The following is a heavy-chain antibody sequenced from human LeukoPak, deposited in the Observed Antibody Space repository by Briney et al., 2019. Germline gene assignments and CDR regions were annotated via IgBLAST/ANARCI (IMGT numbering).Heavy chain of an antibody. D-gene: IGHD3-9*01. CDR3: ARGYYDILTGYFQERPPDYYGMDV. CDR2: ISYDGSNK. Sequence: PGRSLRLSCAASGFTFSSYAMHWARQAPGKGLEWVAVISYDGSNKYYADSVKGRFTISRDNSKNTLYLQMNSLRAEDTAVYYCARGYYDILTGYFQERPPDYYGMDVWGQGTTVTVSS. J-gene: IGHJ6*02. V-gene: IGHV3-30-3*01. CDR1: GFTFSSYA.